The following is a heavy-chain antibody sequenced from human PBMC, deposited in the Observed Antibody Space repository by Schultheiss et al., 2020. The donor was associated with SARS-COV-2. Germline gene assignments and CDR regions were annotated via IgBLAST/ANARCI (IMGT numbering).Heavy chain of an antibody. CDR1: GFTFSSYA. J-gene: IGHJ4*02. V-gene: IGHV3-23*01. CDR3: AKGPLRYYDSSGYYGH. D-gene: IGHD3-22*01. CDR2: ISGSGGST. Sequence: GSLRLSCAASGFTFSSYAMHWVRQAPGKGLEWVSAISGSGGSTYYADSVKGRFTISRDNSKNTLYLQMNSLRAEDTAVYYCAKGPLRYYDSSGYYGHWGQGTLVTVSS.